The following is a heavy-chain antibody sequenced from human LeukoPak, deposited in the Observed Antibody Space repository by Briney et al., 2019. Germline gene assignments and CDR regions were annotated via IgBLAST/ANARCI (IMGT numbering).Heavy chain of an antibody. CDR2: IYYSGVT. J-gene: IGHJ4*02. CDR3: ARTLKWLAFDY. Sequence: SETLSLTCTVSGGSISNANYYWGWLRQSPGKGLEWIGSIYYSGVTYYNPSLKSRVTMSVDTSKNQFSLKMTSVTAADTAVYYCARTLKWLAFDYWGQGTLVTVSS. V-gene: IGHV4-39*07. CDR1: GGSISNANYY. D-gene: IGHD3-22*01.